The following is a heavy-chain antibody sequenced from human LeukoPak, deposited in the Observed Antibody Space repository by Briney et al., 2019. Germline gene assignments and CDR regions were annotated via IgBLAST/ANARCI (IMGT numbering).Heavy chain of an antibody. CDR1: GGTFSSYA. J-gene: IGHJ4*02. D-gene: IGHD2-2*01. CDR2: MNPNSGDT. CDR3: ARRPINCIITNCYVDY. V-gene: IGHV1-2*02. Sequence: ASVKVSCKASGGTFSSYAISWVRQAPGQGLEWMGWMNPNSGDTSYAREFQDRVTMTRDTSLSTAYMELSRLRSDDTAVYFCARRPINCIITNCYVDYWGQGTLVTVSS.